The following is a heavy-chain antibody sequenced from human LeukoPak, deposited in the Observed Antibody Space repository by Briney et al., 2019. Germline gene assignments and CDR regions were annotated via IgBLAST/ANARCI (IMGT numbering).Heavy chain of an antibody. J-gene: IGHJ4*02. CDR1: GGTFSSYA. V-gene: IGHV1-69*13. CDR3: ARDSPAQYCSGGSCYYYDY. Sequence: ASVKVSCKASGGTFSSYAISWVRQAPGQGLEWMGGIILIFGTANYAQKFQGRVTITADESTSTAYMELSSLRSEDTAVYYCARDSPAQYCSGGSCYYYDYWGQGTLVTVSS. CDR2: IILIFGTA. D-gene: IGHD2-15*01.